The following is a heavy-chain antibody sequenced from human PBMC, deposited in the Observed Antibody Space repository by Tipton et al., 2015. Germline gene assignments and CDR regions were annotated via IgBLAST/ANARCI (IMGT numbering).Heavy chain of an antibody. CDR3: ARVDYGDYVHYFDY. V-gene: IGHV4-39*07. CDR2: ISHSGNT. Sequence: TLSLTCTVSGGSVSSGSYYWGWIRQPPGKGLEWIGSISHSGNTYYNPSLKSRVTMSRDTSKNQFSLKLSSVTAADTAVYYCARVDYGDYVHYFDYWGQGTLVTVSS. CDR1: GGSVSSGSYY. J-gene: IGHJ4*02. D-gene: IGHD4-17*01.